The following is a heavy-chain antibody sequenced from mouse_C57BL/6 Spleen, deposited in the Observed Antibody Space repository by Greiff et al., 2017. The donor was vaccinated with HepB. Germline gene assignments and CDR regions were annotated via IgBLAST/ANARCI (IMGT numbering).Heavy chain of an antibody. V-gene: IGHV14-2*01. J-gene: IGHJ2*01. CDR1: GFNIKDYY. Sequence: EVQLQQSGAELVKPGASVKLSCTASGFNIKDYYMHWVKQRTEQGLEWIGRIDPEDGETKYAQKFKGKATITADTSSNTAYLQLSSLTSEDTAVYYCARRRDFYCDYWGQGTTLTVSS. CDR3: ARRRDFYCDY. CDR2: IDPEDGET.